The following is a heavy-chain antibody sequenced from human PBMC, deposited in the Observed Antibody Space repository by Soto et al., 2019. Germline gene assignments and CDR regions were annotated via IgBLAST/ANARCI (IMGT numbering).Heavy chain of an antibody. CDR2: IYYSGST. J-gene: IGHJ4*02. CDR3: AREGDYYGSGTYYNPSGY. CDR1: GGSISSGDNY. Sequence: SETLSLTCTVSGGSISSGDNYWSWLRQPPGKGLEWIGNIYYSGSTYYNPSLKSRVTISVDTSKNQFSLKLNSVTAADTAVYYCAREGDYYGSGTYYNPSGYWGQGTLVTVSS. V-gene: IGHV4-30-4*01. D-gene: IGHD3-10*01.